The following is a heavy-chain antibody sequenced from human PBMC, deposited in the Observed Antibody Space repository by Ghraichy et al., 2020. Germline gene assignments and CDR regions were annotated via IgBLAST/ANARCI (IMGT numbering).Heavy chain of an antibody. CDR3: ARGSGYDSSGYYYGLFDY. J-gene: IGHJ4*02. D-gene: IGHD3-22*01. CDR2: INHSGST. CDR1: GGSFSGYY. Sequence: SETLSLTCAVYGGSFSGYYWSWIRQPPGKGLEWIGEINHSGSTNYNPSLKSRVTISVDTSKNQFSLKLSSVTAADTAVYYCARGSGYDSSGYYYGLFDYWGQGTLVTVSS. V-gene: IGHV4-34*01.